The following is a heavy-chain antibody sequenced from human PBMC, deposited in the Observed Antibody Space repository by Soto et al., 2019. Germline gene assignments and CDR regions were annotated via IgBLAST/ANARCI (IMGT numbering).Heavy chain of an antibody. J-gene: IGHJ4*02. V-gene: IGHV4-59*01. CDR2: IHYSGST. Sequence: SETLSLTCTVSGGSISSYYWSWIRQPPGKGLEWIGFIHYSGSTNYNPSLKSRVTMSVDTSKNQFSLKLTSVNAADTAVYYCTRGGDAYKNGHWGQGTLVTVSS. D-gene: IGHD2-21*01. CDR1: GGSISSYY. CDR3: TRGGDAYKNGH.